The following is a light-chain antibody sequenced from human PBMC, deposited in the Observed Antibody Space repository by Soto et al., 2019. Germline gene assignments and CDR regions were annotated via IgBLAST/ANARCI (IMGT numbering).Light chain of an antibody. V-gene: IGKV1-8*01. Sequence: AIPMTQSPSSLSASTGDRVTITCRASQGISSYLNWYQQKPGKAPKLLIYAASTLQSGVPSRFSGSGSGTDFTFTISSLQPEDIATYYCQQYYSNPLTFGQGTKVDI. CDR1: QGISSY. CDR2: AAS. J-gene: IGKJ1*01. CDR3: QQYYSNPLT.